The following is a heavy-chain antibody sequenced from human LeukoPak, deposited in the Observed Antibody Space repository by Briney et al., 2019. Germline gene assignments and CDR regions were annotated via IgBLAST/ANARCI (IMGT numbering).Heavy chain of an antibody. D-gene: IGHD4-23*01. Sequence: SETLSLTCAVYGGSFSGYYWSWIRQPPGKGLEWIGEINHSGSTNYNPSLKSRVTISVDTSKNQFSLKLSSVTAADTAVYYCARVEGYGGYTVRVIRDWGQGTLVTVSS. V-gene: IGHV4-34*01. CDR1: GGSFSGYY. CDR2: INHSGST. J-gene: IGHJ4*02. CDR3: ARVEGYGGYTVRVIRD.